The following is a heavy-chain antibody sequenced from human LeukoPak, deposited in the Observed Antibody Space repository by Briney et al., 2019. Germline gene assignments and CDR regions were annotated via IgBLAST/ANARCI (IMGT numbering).Heavy chain of an antibody. J-gene: IGHJ4*02. CDR2: ISWSTTTI. CDR3: AKDGSGSYYNSLDY. CDR1: GFTFSSYN. Sequence: HPGGSLRLSCAASGFTFSSYNMNWVRQAPGKGLEWVSYISWSTTTIYYADSVKGRFTISRDNSKNTLYLQMNSLRTEDTAVYYCAKDGSGSYYNSLDYWGQGTLVTVSS. V-gene: IGHV3-48*01. D-gene: IGHD3-10*01.